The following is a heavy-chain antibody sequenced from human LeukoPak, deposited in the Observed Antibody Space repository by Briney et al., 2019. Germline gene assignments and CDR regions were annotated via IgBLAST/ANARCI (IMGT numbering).Heavy chain of an antibody. V-gene: IGHV1-8*01. Sequence: ASVKVSCKASGYTFTSYDINWVRQATGQGLEWMGWMNPNSGNTGYAQKFQGRVTMTTDTSTSTAYMELRSLRSDDTAVYYCARNFASRGYYGSRYYYMDVWGKGTTVTVSS. J-gene: IGHJ6*03. D-gene: IGHD1-26*01. CDR1: GYTFTSYD. CDR2: MNPNSGNT. CDR3: ARNFASRGYYGSRYYYMDV.